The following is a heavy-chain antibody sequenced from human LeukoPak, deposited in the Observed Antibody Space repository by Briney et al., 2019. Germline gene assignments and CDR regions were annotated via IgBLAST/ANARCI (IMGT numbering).Heavy chain of an antibody. CDR3: ARDAGSTRPGDNAFDI. CDR1: GGSISSSSYY. Sequence: PSETLSLTCTVSGGSISSSSYYWGWIRQPPGKGLEWIGSIYYSGSTYYNPSLKSRVTISVDKSKNQFSLKLSSVTAADTAVYYCARDAGSTRPGDNAFDIWGQGTMVTVSS. CDR2: IYYSGST. V-gene: IGHV4-39*07. D-gene: IGHD3-10*01. J-gene: IGHJ3*02.